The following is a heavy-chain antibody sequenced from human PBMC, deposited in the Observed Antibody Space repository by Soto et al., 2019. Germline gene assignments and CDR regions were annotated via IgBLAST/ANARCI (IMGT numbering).Heavy chain of an antibody. CDR2: ISASGGST. CDR3: AKVIVPLGYYTLDV. Sequence: EVQLSESGGGLIQPGGSLRLSCAASGFTFSSFAMTWVRQAPGKGLEWVSAISASGGSTYYADSVKGRFTISRDNSKNTLYLQMNSLSAEDTAVYYCAKVIVPLGYYTLDVWGQGTTVTVSS. V-gene: IGHV3-23*01. D-gene: IGHD1-26*01. J-gene: IGHJ6*02. CDR1: GFTFSSFA.